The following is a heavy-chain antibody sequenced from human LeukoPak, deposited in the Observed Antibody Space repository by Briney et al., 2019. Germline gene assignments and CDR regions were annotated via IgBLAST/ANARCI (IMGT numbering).Heavy chain of an antibody. J-gene: IGHJ4*02. Sequence: GGSLRLSCAPSGFTFSTFSMNWVRQAPGKGLEWVSFISSSSSYIYYADSVKGRFTISRDTAKNSLYLQMNSLRAEDTAVYYCARGGKPFDYWGQGTLVTVSS. CDR1: GFTFSTFS. CDR3: ARGGKPFDY. V-gene: IGHV3-21*01. D-gene: IGHD1-1*01. CDR2: ISSSSSYI.